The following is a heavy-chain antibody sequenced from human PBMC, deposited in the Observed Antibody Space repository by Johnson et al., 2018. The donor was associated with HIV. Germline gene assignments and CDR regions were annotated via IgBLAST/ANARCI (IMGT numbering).Heavy chain of an antibody. CDR1: GFTFSDYY. CDR3: AREGDYVWGPGKVSDI. Sequence: QVQLVESGGGLVKPGGSLRLSCAASGFTFSDYYMSWIRQAPGKGLEWVSYISGSGIDIYYADSVKGRFTISRDNSKNTLYLQMNSLRAEDTAVYYCAREGDYVWGPGKVSDIWGQGTMVTVSS. CDR2: ISGSGIDI. D-gene: IGHD3-16*01. J-gene: IGHJ3*02. V-gene: IGHV3-11*04.